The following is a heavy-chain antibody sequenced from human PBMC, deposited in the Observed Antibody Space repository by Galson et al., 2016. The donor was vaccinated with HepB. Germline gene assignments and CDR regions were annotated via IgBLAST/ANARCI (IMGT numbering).Heavy chain of an antibody. J-gene: IGHJ6*02. CDR2: IDWEDET. CDR3: AREYSRGGLALDV. D-gene: IGHD3-10*01. CDR1: GFSLNFNATG. V-gene: IGHV2-70*04. Sequence: PALVKPTQTLTLTRTFSGFSLNFNATGVSWIRQAPGKALEWLARIDWEDETFFKMSLKTRLSISKDTSKNQVVLTMTNMDPVDTATYFCAREYSRGGLALDVWGQGTTVTVSS.